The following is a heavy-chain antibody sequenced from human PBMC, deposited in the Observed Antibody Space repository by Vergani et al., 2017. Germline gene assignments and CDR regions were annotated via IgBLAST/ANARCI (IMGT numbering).Heavy chain of an antibody. Sequence: QLVESGGGLVKPGGSLRLSCAASGLAVSSYSMNWVRQIPGKGLEWVSSISASSTYIYYADAVRGRFTISRDNAKTSLFLQMNSLRAEDTAVYYCARSEVGGAYYMDVWGKGTTVTVSS. CDR1: GLAVSSYS. CDR3: ARSEVGGAYYMDV. V-gene: IGHV3-21*02. D-gene: IGHD2-15*01. CDR2: ISASSTYI. J-gene: IGHJ6*03.